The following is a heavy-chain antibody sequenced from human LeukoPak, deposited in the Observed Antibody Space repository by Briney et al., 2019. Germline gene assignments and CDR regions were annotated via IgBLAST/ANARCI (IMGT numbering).Heavy chain of an antibody. V-gene: IGHV1-2*02. CDR2: INRGT. D-gene: IGHD7-27*01. J-gene: IGHJ4*02. Sequence: ASVKVSCKASGYTFTSYGISWVRQAPGQGLEWMGWINRGTNYAQKFQGRVTMTRDTSISTAYMELSRLRSDDTAVYYCARGFTPDWGLGLGDYWGQGTLVTVSS. CDR3: ARGFTPDWGLGLGDY. CDR1: GYTFTSYG.